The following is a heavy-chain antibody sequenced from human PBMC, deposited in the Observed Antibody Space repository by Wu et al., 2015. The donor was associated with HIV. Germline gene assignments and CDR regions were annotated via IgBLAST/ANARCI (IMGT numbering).Heavy chain of an antibody. J-gene: IGHJ4*02. V-gene: IGHV4-34*01. Sequence: QVQLQQWGAGLLKASETLSLTCAVYGESFSGYYWSWIRQPPGKGLEWIGETNYSGSTNYNPSLKSRVTISVDTSKNQFSLKLTSVTAADTGVYYCARRSGYSSGHMDYWGQGTLVTVSS. CDR2: TNYSGST. CDR1: GESFSGYY. D-gene: IGHD2-15*01. CDR3: ARRSGYSSGHMDY.